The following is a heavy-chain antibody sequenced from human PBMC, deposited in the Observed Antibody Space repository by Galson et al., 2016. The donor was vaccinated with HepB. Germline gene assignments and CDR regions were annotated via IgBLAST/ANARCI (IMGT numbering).Heavy chain of an antibody. CDR3: VKDFGGPTDY. Sequence: SLRLSCAASGFTLSNYWMHWVRQAPGKGPVCVSRIKSDGTYRDYAGSVEGRFTISRDNAKNTLYLQMNSLGAEDTAVYYCVKDFGGPTDYWGQGILVTVSS. J-gene: IGHJ4*02. CDR1: GFTLSNYW. CDR2: IKSDGTYR. V-gene: IGHV3-74*01. D-gene: IGHD3-10*01.